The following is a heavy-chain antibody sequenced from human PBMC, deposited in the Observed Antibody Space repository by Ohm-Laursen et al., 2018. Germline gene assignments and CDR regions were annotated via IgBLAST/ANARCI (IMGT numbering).Heavy chain of an antibody. Sequence: PSETLSLTCTVSGASINSHHWSFIRQPPGKGLEWIGEINHSGSTNYNPSLNSRVTISEDTSKNQFSLKLRSVTAADTAVYYCASGHSYGYDYYYYGVDVWGQGTTVTVSS. V-gene: IGHV4-59*11. CDR3: ASGHSYGYDYYYYGVDV. J-gene: IGHJ6*02. D-gene: IGHD5-18*01. CDR2: INHSGST. CDR1: GASINSHH.